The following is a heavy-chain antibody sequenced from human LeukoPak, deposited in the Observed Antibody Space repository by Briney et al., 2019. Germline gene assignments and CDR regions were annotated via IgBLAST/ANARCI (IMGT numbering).Heavy chain of an antibody. V-gene: IGHV5-51*01. Sequence: GESLKISCKASGYSFTNYWIGWVRQMRGKGREWMGMIYPGDSDTKYSPSFQVQVTISADKSINTAYLQWSSLRASDTAMYYCARQGTIVAGTLGTTFDYWGQGTLLTVSS. D-gene: IGHD5-12*01. J-gene: IGHJ4*02. CDR3: ARQGTIVAGTLGTTFDY. CDR1: GYSFTNYW. CDR2: IYPGDSDT.